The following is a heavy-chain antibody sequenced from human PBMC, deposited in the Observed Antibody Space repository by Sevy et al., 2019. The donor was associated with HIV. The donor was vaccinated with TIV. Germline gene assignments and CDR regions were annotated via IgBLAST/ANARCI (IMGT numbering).Heavy chain of an antibody. D-gene: IGHD3-22*01. V-gene: IGHV3-30-3*01. CDR3: ARETMIVVVIPQYYFDY. CDR1: GFTFSSYA. Sequence: GGSLRLSCAASGFTFSSYAMHWVRQAPGKGLEWVAVISYDGSNKYHADSVKGRFTISRDNSKNTLYLQMNSLRAEDTAVYYCARETMIVVVIPQYYFDYWGQGTLVTVSS. CDR2: ISYDGSNK. J-gene: IGHJ4*02.